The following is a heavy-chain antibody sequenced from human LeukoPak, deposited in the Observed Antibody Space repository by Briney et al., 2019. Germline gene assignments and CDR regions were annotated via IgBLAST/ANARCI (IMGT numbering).Heavy chain of an antibody. CDR3: ARMGSKWELLGVWL. D-gene: IGHD1-26*01. Sequence: GASVKVSCKASGYTFTSYDINWVRQATGQELEWMGWMNPNSGNTGYAQKFQGRVTMTRNTSISTAYMELSSLRSEDTAVYYCARMGSKWELLGVWLWGQGTLVTVSS. CDR2: MNPNSGNT. V-gene: IGHV1-8*01. CDR1: GYTFTSYD. J-gene: IGHJ4*02.